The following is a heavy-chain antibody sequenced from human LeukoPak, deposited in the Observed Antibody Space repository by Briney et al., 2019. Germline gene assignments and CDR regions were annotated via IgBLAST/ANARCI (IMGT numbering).Heavy chain of an antibody. CDR1: GFTFSSYG. CDR2: IWYDGSNK. CDR3: AREFPGGYSSSPYGMDV. Sequence: TGGSLRLSCAASGFTFSSYGMHWVRQAPGKGLEWVAVIWYDGSNKYYADSVKGRFTISRDNSKNTLYLQMNSLRAEDTAVYYCAREFPGGYSSSPYGMDVWGQGTTVTVSS. D-gene: IGHD6-13*01. V-gene: IGHV3-33*01. J-gene: IGHJ6*02.